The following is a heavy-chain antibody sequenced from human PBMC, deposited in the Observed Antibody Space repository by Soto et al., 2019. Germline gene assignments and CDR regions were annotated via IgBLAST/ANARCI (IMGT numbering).Heavy chain of an antibody. J-gene: IGHJ6*02. CDR2: INRNNGNT. D-gene: IGHD2-15*01. CDR3: ARAGVIIGSHYYDYAMDV. Sequence: ASVKVSCKASGYTFTSYDINWVRQATGQGLDWMEWINRNNGNTGYAPTFHGRLTMNRSTPISTAYMELSSLRSEDTAVYYCARAGVIIGSHYYDYAMDVWGQGSKVTVAS. CDR1: GYTFTSYD. V-gene: IGHV1-8*01.